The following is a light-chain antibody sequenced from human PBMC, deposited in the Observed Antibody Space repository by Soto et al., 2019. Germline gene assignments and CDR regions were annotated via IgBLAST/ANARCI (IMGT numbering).Light chain of an antibody. CDR1: QGIAPY. CDR2: ATS. Sequence: DVQMTQSPSSLSAFVGDRVTITCRASQGIAPYLAWFQQKPGKVPKLLIYATSTLQSGVPSRFSGSGSGTDFTLTINSLQPEVVGTYYCQKYNSAPLTFCGGTKVEIK. J-gene: IGKJ4*01. V-gene: IGKV1-27*01. CDR3: QKYNSAPLT.